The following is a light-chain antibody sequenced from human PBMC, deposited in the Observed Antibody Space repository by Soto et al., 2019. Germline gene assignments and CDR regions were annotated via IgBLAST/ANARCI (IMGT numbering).Light chain of an antibody. Sequence: DIQMTQSPSSVSASVGDRVTITCRASQPTVSWLAWYQQKPGRAPKLLIYAASTLQSGVPSRFSGSGSGTDVTLTINSLQAEDFATYYCQQAYSFPVTVGQGTRLEI. CDR3: QQAYSFPVT. CDR2: AAS. V-gene: IGKV1-12*01. J-gene: IGKJ5*01. CDR1: QPTVSW.